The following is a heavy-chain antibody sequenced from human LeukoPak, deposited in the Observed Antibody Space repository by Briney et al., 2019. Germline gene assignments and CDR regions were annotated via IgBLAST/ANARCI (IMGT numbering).Heavy chain of an antibody. J-gene: IGHJ4*02. CDR2: ISSNGGST. CDR3: ARDRGTLPGYFGY. Sequence: GGSLRLSCAASGFTFSNYAMHWVRQAPGKGLEYVSTISSNGGSTYYANSVKGRFTISRDNSKNTLYLQMGSLRAEDMAVYYCARDRGTLPGYFGYWGQGTLVTVSS. CDR1: GFTFSNYA. D-gene: IGHD1-7*01. V-gene: IGHV3-64*01.